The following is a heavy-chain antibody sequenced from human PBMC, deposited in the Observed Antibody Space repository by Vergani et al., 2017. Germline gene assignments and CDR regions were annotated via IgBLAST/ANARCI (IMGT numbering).Heavy chain of an antibody. CDR1: GYSFSNYG. D-gene: IGHD3-22*01. Sequence: QVQVVQSGAEVKKSGASVKVSCKTSGYSFSNYGISWVRQAPGRGLEWMGWISTYNGRTHFPEKFQGRVTMTTDTHTTTAYLELRSLRSDDTAVYYCARDLIPNDTSGRSAYWGQGTLVSVSS. V-gene: IGHV1-18*01. CDR2: ISTYNGRT. CDR3: ARDLIPNDTSGRSAY. J-gene: IGHJ4*02.